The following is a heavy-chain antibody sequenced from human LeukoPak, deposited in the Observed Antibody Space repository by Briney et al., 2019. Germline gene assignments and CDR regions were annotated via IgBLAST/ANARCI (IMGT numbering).Heavy chain of an antibody. CDR1: GYTFTSYY. CDR3: ARGTHGYNSNLRWFDP. J-gene: IGHJ5*02. Sequence: ASVKVSCKASGYTFTSYYMHWVRQAPGQGLEWMGIINPSGGSTSYAQKFQGRVTMTRDTSTSTVYMELSSLRSEDTAVYYCARGTHGYNSNLRWFDPWGQGTLVTVSS. V-gene: IGHV1-46*01. CDR2: INPSGGST. D-gene: IGHD5-24*01.